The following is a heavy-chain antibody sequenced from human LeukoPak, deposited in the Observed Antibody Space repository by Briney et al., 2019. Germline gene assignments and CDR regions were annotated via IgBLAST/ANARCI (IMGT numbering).Heavy chain of an antibody. CDR3: ARGLGATIGGNYYYMDV. CDR1: GFTFSSYW. V-gene: IGHV3-74*01. J-gene: IGHJ6*03. D-gene: IGHD1-26*01. Sequence: QSGGSLRLSCAASGFTFSSYWMHWVRQAPGKGLVWVSRINSDGSSTNYADSVKGRFTISRDNAKNTLYLQMKSLRAEDTAVYYCARGLGATIGGNYYYMDVWGKGTTVTVSS. CDR2: INSDGSST.